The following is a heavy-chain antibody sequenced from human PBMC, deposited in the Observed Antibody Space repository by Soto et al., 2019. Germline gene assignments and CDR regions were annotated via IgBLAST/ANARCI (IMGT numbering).Heavy chain of an antibody. V-gene: IGHV4-34*01. CDR2: INHSGST. CDR1: GGSFSGYY. Sequence: SETLSLTCAVYGGSFSGYYWSWIRQPPGKGLEWIGEINHSGSTNYNPSLKSRVTISVDTSKNQFSLKLSSVTTADTAVYYCARGKTVAGKGGFDYWGQGTLVTVSS. J-gene: IGHJ4*02. CDR3: ARGKTVAGKGGFDY. D-gene: IGHD6-19*01.